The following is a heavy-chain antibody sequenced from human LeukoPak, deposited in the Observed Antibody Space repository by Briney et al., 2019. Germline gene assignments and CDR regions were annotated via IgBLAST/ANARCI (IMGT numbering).Heavy chain of an antibody. CDR1: GFTFSSYS. CDR3: ARDFRDFWSGYYVWDDY. CDR2: ISSSSSYI. D-gene: IGHD3-3*01. Sequence: GGSLRLSCAASGFTFSSYSMNWLRQAPGKGLEWVSSISSSSSYIYYADSVKGRFTIPRYNAKNSLYMQMNSLRAEDTAVYYCARDFRDFWSGYYVWDDYWGQGTLVTVSS. V-gene: IGHV3-21*01. J-gene: IGHJ4*02.